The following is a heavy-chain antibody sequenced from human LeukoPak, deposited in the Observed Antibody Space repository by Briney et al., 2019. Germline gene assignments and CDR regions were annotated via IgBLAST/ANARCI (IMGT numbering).Heavy chain of an antibody. CDR2: IYYSGTT. J-gene: IGHJ4*02. CDR1: GGSISSYY. Sequence: SETLSLTCTVSGGSISSYYWSWIRQPPVKGLEWIGYIYYSGTTNYNPSLKSRVTISVDTSKNQFSLKLNSVTAADTAVYYCARGVYIAAAQYGYWGQGTLVTVSS. D-gene: IGHD6-13*01. CDR3: ARGVYIAAAQYGY. V-gene: IGHV4-59*01.